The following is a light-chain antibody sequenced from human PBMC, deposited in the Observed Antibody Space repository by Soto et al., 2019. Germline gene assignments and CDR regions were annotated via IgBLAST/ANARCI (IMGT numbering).Light chain of an antibody. CDR1: QSVSSSS. CDR3: QQYGSLPRT. J-gene: IGKJ1*01. V-gene: IGKV3-20*01. CDR2: GAS. Sequence: EIVLTQSPGTLSLSPGERATLSCRASQSVSSSSLAWYQQKPGQAPRLLIYGASSRATAIPDRFSGSGSGTDFTLTISRLEPEDFVVYYCQQYGSLPRTFGQGTNVEIK.